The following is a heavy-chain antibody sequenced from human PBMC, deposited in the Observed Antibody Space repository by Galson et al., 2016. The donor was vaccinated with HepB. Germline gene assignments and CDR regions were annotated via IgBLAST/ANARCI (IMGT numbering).Heavy chain of an antibody. V-gene: IGHV4-39*01. CDR3: ARHGRGRPLF. CDR1: GASLNDYY. CDR2: VFSNGDP. Sequence: SETLSLTCTVSGASLNDYYWAWTRQSPGRGLEWIGSVFSNGDPFYLPSLKSRVSISIDTSKSQVSLRLSSVTATDTAYSYCARHGRGRPLFWGQGILVIVSS. J-gene: IGHJ4*02. D-gene: IGHD2-21*01.